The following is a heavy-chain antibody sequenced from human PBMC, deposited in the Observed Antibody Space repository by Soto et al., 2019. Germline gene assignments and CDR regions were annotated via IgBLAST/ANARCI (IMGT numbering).Heavy chain of an antibody. V-gene: IGHV3-11*01. CDR1: GFTLSDYY. CDR3: ARGRNDGDY. CDR2: ISGSGVVI. D-gene: IGHD1-1*01. Sequence: QVQLVESGGGLVKPGGSLRLSCAASGFTLSDYYMSWIRQAPGKGLEWLSYISGSGVVIYYADSVKGRFTISRDNAKSSLYLQMNSLRVDDTAVYYCARGRNDGDYWGKGTLVTVSS. J-gene: IGHJ4*02.